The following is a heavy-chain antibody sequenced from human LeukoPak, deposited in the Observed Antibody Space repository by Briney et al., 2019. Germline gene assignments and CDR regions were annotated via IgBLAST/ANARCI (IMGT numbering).Heavy chain of an antibody. J-gene: IGHJ6*02. V-gene: IGHV4-34*01. CDR3: ARGRGSSGYYVNYYYYGMDV. D-gene: IGHD3-22*01. CDR2: INHSGSP. Sequence: SETLSLTCAVYGGSFSGYYWSWIRQPQGKGLEWIGEINHSGSPNYNPSLKSRVTISVDTSKNQFSLKLSSVTAADTAVYYCARGRGSSGYYVNYYYYGMDVWGQGTTVTVSS. CDR1: GGSFSGYY.